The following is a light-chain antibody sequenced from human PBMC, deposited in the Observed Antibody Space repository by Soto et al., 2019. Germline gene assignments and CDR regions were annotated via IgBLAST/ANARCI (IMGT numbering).Light chain of an antibody. CDR3: QQYGNSPPNT. CDR1: QSVSSSY. CDR2: GAS. Sequence: EIVLTQSPGTLSLSPGERATLSCRASQSVSSSYLAWYQQKPGQAPRVLIYGASSRATGIPDRFSGSGSGTVFTLTLSRLEPEDFAVYFCQQYGNSPPNTFGQGTKVEIK. J-gene: IGKJ2*01. V-gene: IGKV3-20*01.